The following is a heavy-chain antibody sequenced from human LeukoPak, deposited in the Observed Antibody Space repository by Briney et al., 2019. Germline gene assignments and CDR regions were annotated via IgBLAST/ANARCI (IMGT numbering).Heavy chain of an antibody. CDR2: ISSSSSYI. CDR1: GFTFSSYS. CDR3: AKDRVRYCSSTSRYGWFDY. D-gene: IGHD2-2*01. V-gene: IGHV3-21*04. J-gene: IGHJ4*02. Sequence: SGGSLRLSCAASGFTFSSYSMNWVRQAPGKGLEWVSSISSSSSYIYYADSVKGRFTISRDNAKNSLYLQMNSLRAEDMALYYCAKDRVRYCSSTSRYGWFDYWGQGTLVTVSS.